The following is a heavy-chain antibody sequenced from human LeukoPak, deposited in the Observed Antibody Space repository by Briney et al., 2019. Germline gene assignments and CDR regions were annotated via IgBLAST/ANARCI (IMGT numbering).Heavy chain of an antibody. V-gene: IGHV3-23*01. CDR2: ISGSGGST. Sequence: GGSLRLSCAASGFTFSSYAMSWVRQAPGKGMEWVSTISGSGGSTYYADSVKGRFTISRDNSKNTLYLQMNSLRAEDTAVYYCAKPYDSSGYYPGWFQHWGQGTLVTVSS. CDR1: GFTFSSYA. CDR3: AKPYDSSGYYPGWFQH. J-gene: IGHJ1*01. D-gene: IGHD3-22*01.